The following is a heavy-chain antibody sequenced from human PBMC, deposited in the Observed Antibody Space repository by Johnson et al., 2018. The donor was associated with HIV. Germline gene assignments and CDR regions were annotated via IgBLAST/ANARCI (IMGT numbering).Heavy chain of an antibody. V-gene: IGHV3-74*03. J-gene: IGHJ3*02. Sequence: VQLVESGGDLVQPGGSLRLSCVGSGFTFSTNWMHWVRQAPGKGLAWVARISDDGNDISYADSVKGRFTISRDNAKNTLYLRMDSLGAEDTAMYYCARVQVLADDVFNIWGQGTMVTVSS. CDR1: GFTFSTNW. CDR2: ISDDGNDI. CDR3: ARVQVLADDVFNI. D-gene: IGHD3-3*02.